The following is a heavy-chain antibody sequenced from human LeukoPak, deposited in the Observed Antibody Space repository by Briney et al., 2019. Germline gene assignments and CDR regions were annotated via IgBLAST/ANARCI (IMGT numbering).Heavy chain of an antibody. D-gene: IGHD6-13*01. J-gene: IGHJ4*02. CDR1: GGSISSGSYY. CDR3: ATAPIAAANNDY. Sequence: SETLSLTCTVSGGSISSGSYYWSWIRQPAGKGLEWIGRIYTSGSTNYNPSLKSRVTISVDTSKNQFSLKLSSVTAADTAVYYCATAPIAAANNDYWGQGTLVTVSS. CDR2: IYTSGST. V-gene: IGHV4-61*02.